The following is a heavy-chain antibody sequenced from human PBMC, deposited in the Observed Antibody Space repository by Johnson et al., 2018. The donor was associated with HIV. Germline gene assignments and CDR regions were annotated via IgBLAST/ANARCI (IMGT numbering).Heavy chain of an antibody. V-gene: IGHV3-30*14. CDR3: ARDVASVYGSGDHAFDI. CDR1: GFSFNNYA. Sequence: QVLLVESGGGVVQPGRSLRLSCGASGFSFNNYAMHWVRQAPGKGLEWVAVIGYDGSNKYYADSVKGRFTISRDNSRNTLYLQMGRLRVEDMAVYYCARDVASVYGSGDHAFDIWGQGTMVTVSS. J-gene: IGHJ3*02. CDR2: IGYDGSNK. D-gene: IGHD3-10*01.